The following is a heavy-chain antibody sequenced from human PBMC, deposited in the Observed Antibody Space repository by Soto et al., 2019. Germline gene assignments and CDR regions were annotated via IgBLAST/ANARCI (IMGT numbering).Heavy chain of an antibody. D-gene: IGHD4-17*01. V-gene: IGHV1-18*01. CDR3: ARGRYGDY. CDR2: ISAHNGNT. Sequence: QAHLVQSGPEVKKPGASVKVSCKGSGYIFTSYGIAWVRQAPGQGLEWMGWISAHNGNTEYAQKFQGRVTVNRDTSTSTADLELRSLRSDDTALYYCARGRYGDYWGQGALVTVSS. J-gene: IGHJ4*02. CDR1: GYIFTSYG.